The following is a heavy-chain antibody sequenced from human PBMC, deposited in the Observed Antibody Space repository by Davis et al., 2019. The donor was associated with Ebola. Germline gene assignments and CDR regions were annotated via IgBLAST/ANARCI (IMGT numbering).Heavy chain of an antibody. CDR1: GGTFSSHV. CDR2: ISGYTAHT. CDR3: ARGRRAAAGGMDYYYGMDV. Sequence: ASVKVSCKASGGTFSSHVITWVRQAPGQGLEWMGWISGYTAHTYVTPSLEGRVTLSTDTSTRTVYMELRSLTSDDTAVYYCARGRRAAAGGMDYYYGMDVWGQGTPVTVSS. D-gene: IGHD6-13*01. J-gene: IGHJ6*02. V-gene: IGHV1-18*01.